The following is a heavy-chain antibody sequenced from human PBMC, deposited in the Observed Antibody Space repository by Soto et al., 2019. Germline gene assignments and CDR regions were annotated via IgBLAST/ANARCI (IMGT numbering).Heavy chain of an antibody. CDR3: ARRVGAYYDFWSGTGRWFDP. Sequence: SETLSLTCAVYGGSFSGYYWSWIRQPPGKGLEWIGEINHSGSTNYNPSLKSRVTISVDTSKNQFSLKLSSVTAADTAVYYCARRVGAYYDFWSGTGRWFDPWGQGTLVTVSS. V-gene: IGHV4-34*01. CDR1: GGSFSGYY. CDR2: INHSGST. J-gene: IGHJ5*02. D-gene: IGHD3-3*01.